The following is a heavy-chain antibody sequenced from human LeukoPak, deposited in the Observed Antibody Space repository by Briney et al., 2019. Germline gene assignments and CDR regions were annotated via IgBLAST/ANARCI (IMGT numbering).Heavy chain of an antibody. CDR1: GFTVSDNY. V-gene: IGHV3-30-3*01. Sequence: GGSLRLSCAASGFTVSDNYMSWVRQAPGKGLEWVAVISYDENNENYADSVKGRFTISRDNSKNTLYLQMNSLRVEDTAVYYCARAYAGSYSGGDYWGQGTLVTVSS. CDR2: ISYDENNE. D-gene: IGHD1-26*01. CDR3: ARAYAGSYSGGDY. J-gene: IGHJ4*02.